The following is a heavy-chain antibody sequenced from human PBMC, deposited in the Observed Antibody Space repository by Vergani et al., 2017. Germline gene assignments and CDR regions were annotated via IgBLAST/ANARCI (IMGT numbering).Heavy chain of an antibody. J-gene: IGHJ6*02. V-gene: IGHV3-33*01. CDR1: GFTFSSYG. Sequence: QVQLVESGGGVVQPGRSLRLSCAASGFTFSSYGMHWVRQAPGKGLEWVAVIWYDGSNKYYADSVKGRFTISRDNSKNTLYLQMNSLRAEDTAVYYCARDEWDDYGGRYYYYGMDVWGQGTTVTVS. D-gene: IGHD4-23*01. CDR2: IWYDGSNK. CDR3: ARDEWDDYGGRYYYYGMDV.